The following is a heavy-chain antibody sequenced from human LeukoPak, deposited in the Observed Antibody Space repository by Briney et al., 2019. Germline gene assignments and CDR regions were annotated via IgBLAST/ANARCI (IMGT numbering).Heavy chain of an antibody. V-gene: IGHV4-59*01. D-gene: IGHD3-22*01. Sequence: PSETLSLTCAVFGGSISNYFWSWTRQPPGKGLEWIGYIYYSGSTNYNPSLKSRVTISVDTSKNQFSLKLSSVTAADTAVYYCAREGSGYPFDYWGQGTLVTVSS. J-gene: IGHJ4*02. CDR2: IYYSGST. CDR1: GGSISNYF. CDR3: AREGSGYPFDY.